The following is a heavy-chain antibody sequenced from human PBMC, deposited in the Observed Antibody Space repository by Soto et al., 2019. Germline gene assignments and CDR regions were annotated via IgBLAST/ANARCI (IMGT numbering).Heavy chain of an antibody. CDR2: ISAYNGNT. V-gene: IGHV1-18*01. Sequence: QVQLVQSGAEVKKPGASVKVSCKASGYTFTSYGISWVRQAPRQGLEWMGWISAYNGNTNYAQKLQGRVTMTTDTSTSTAYMELRSLRSDDTAVYYCARWAMKQWLVDPRSDYWGQGTLVTVSS. D-gene: IGHD6-19*01. J-gene: IGHJ4*02. CDR1: GYTFTSYG. CDR3: ARWAMKQWLVDPRSDY.